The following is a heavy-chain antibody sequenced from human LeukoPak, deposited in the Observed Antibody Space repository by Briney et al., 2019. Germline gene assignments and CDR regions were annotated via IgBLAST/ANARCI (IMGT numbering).Heavy chain of an antibody. CDR1: GYTFTVYY. J-gene: IGHJ4*02. CDR3: ARAFQSLGGLSLPDY. CDR2: IHPSTGNP. V-gene: IGHV7-4-1*02. D-gene: IGHD3-16*02. Sequence: ASVKVSFKASGYTFTVYYMHWVRQAPGQGLEWMGWIHPSTGNPTYAQGFTGRFVFSLDTSVSTTYLQISSLKAEDTAVYFCARAFQSLGGLSLPDYWGQGTLVTVSS.